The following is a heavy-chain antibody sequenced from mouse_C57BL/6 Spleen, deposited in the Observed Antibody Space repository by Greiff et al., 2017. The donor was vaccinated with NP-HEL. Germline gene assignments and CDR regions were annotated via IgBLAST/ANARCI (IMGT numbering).Heavy chain of an antibody. V-gene: IGHV1-69*01. CDR2: IDPSDSYT. CDR3: ARSPLLLRTAMDY. CDR1: GYTFTSYW. J-gene: IGHJ4*01. Sequence: QVQLQQPGAELVMPGASVKLSCKASGYTFTSYWMHWVKQRPGQGLEWIGEIDPSDSYTNYNQKFKGKATLTVDKSSSTAYMQLSSLTSEDSAVYYCARSPLLLRTAMDYWGQGTSVTVSA. D-gene: IGHD1-1*01.